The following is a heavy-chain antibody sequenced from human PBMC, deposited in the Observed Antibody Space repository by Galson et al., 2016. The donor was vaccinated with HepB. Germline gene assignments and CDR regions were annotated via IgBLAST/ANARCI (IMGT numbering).Heavy chain of an antibody. D-gene: IGHD3-3*01. CDR1: GITFRSYT. CDR3: ARDSTGDFWSGYYHCYYYMDI. V-gene: IGHV3-21*01. Sequence: SVRLSCAVSGITFRSYTMNWVRQAPGKGLEWVSSISSSSSYIYYADSLRSRFTISRDNAKMYLQMNSLRAEDTTVYYCARDSTGDFWSGYYHCYYYMDIWGKGTTVTVSS. J-gene: IGHJ6*03. CDR2: ISSSSSYI.